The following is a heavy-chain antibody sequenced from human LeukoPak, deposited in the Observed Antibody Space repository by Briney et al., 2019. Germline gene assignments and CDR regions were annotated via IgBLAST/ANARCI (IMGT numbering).Heavy chain of an antibody. J-gene: IGHJ5*02. Sequence: SQTLSLTCAISGDSVSSNRVAWDWIRQSPSRGLEWLGRTYYRSKWYFNYAPSVKTRITINPDTSKHQFSLQLKSVTPDDTAVYYCARGSRGAAADGINWFDPWGQGTLVTVSS. CDR3: ARGSRGAAADGINWFDP. CDR2: TYYRSKWYF. D-gene: IGHD6-13*01. CDR1: GDSVSSNRVA. V-gene: IGHV6-1*01.